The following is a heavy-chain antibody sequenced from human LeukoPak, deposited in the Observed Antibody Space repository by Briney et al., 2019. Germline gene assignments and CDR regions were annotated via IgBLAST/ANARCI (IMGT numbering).Heavy chain of an antibody. CDR3: AKDLEQQLVPSNWFDP. Sequence: PGRSLRLSCAASGFTFSSYGMHWVRQAAGKGLEWVAFIRYDGSNKYYADSVKGRFTISRDNSKNTLYLQMNSLRAEDTAVYYCAKDLEQQLVPSNWFDPWGQGTLVTVSS. V-gene: IGHV3-30*02. CDR2: IRYDGSNK. J-gene: IGHJ5*02. D-gene: IGHD6-13*01. CDR1: GFTFSSYG.